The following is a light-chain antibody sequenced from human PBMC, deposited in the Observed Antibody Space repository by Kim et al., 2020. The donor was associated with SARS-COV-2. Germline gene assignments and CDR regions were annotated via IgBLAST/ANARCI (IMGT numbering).Light chain of an antibody. Sequence: EIVLTQSPGTLSLSPGERATLSCRASQGVSSNNLVWYQQKPGQAPRLLIYGASRRATGIPDRFSGSGSGTDFTLTISRLEPEDFAVYYCQQYGSSPLTFGRGTQVDIK. CDR1: QGVSSNN. V-gene: IGKV3-20*01. J-gene: IGKJ4*01. CDR3: QQYGSSPLT. CDR2: GAS.